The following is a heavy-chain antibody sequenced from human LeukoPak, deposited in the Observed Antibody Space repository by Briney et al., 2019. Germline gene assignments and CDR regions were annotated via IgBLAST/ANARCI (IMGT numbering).Heavy chain of an antibody. Sequence: SETLSLTCAVYGGSFSGYCWSWIRQPPGKGLEWIGEINHSGSTNYNPSLKSRVTISVDTSKNQFSLKLSSVTAADTAVYYCARHLWGGIDSSVLRFDYWGQGTLVTVSS. CDR3: ARHLWGGIDSSVLRFDY. V-gene: IGHV4-34*01. J-gene: IGHJ4*02. CDR1: GGSFSGYC. D-gene: IGHD3-22*01. CDR2: INHSGST.